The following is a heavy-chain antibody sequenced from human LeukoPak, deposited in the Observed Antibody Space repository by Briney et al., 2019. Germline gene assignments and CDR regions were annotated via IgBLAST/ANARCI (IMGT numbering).Heavy chain of an antibody. V-gene: IGHV1-18*01. CDR3: ARGMEPYYYMDV. Sequence: ASVKVSCKASGYTFSSNGISWVRQAPGQGPEWMGWISVYNGNTRYAQMFQGRVTMTTDTSTSTAYMELRSLRSDDTAVYYCARGMEPYYYMDVWGKGTTVTVSS. J-gene: IGHJ6*03. CDR1: GYTFSSNG. CDR2: ISVYNGNT. D-gene: IGHD1-26*01.